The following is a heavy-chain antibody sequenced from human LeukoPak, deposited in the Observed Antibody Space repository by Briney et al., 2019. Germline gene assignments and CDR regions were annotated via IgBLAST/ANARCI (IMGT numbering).Heavy chain of an antibody. CDR2: IYWDDDK. D-gene: IGHD6-13*01. Sequence: SGPTLVKPTQTLTLTCTFSGFSLSTSGVGVGWIRQPPGKALEWLALIYWDDDKRYSPSLKGRLTITKDTSKNQVVLTMTNMDPVVTATYYCAHRRKYSSSWYSFDFWGQGTLVTVSS. CDR3: AHRRKYSSSWYSFDF. J-gene: IGHJ4*02. CDR1: GFSLSTSGVG. V-gene: IGHV2-5*02.